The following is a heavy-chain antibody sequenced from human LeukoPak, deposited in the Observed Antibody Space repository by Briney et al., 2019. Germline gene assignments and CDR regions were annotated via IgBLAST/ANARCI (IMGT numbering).Heavy chain of an antibody. CDR1: GYTFTSYD. V-gene: IGHV1-8*01. CDR2: MNPNSGAT. CDR3: ARDRADYGGNSFFDY. Sequence: ASVKVSCKASGYTFTSYDFNWLRQATGQGPEWMGWMNPNSGATGYAQKLQGRVTMTTDTSTSTAYMELRSLRSDDTAVYYCARDRADYGGNSFFDYWGQGTLVTVSS. D-gene: IGHD4-23*01. J-gene: IGHJ4*02.